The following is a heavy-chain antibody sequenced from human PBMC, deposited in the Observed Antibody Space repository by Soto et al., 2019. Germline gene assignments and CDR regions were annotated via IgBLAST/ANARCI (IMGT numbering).Heavy chain of an antibody. Sequence: GGSLRLSCAASGFTFSSYAMSWVRQAPGKGLEWVSAISGSGGSTYYADSVKGRFTISRDNSKNTLYLQMNSLRAEDTAVYYCAKEPGRYSSGWYHRGVGNWFDPWGQGTLVTVSS. CDR1: GFTFSSYA. CDR2: ISGSGGST. J-gene: IGHJ5*02. V-gene: IGHV3-23*01. D-gene: IGHD6-19*01. CDR3: AKEPGRYSSGWYHRGVGNWFDP.